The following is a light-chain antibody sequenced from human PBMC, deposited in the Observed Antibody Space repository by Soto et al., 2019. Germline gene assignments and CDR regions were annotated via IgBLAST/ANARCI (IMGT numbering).Light chain of an antibody. CDR3: MQALFTSLRT. J-gene: IGKJ1*01. CDR1: QSLLYSNGNDF. CDR2: LGS. V-gene: IGKV2-28*01. Sequence: DIVMTQSPLSLPVTPGEPASISCRSSQSLLYSNGNDFLDWYLQRPGQSPQLLIYLGSIRATGVPDRFSGSGSGTNFTLRISRVEPEDAGVYYCMQALFTSLRTFGQGTKVEIK.